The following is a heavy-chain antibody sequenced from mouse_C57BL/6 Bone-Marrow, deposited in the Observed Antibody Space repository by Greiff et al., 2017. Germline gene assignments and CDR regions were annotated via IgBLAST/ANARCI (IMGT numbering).Heavy chain of an antibody. V-gene: IGHV1-81*01. CDR1: GYTFASYG. Sequence: QVQLQQSGAELARPGASVKLSCKASGYTFASYGISWVKQRTGQGLEWIGDIYPRSGNTYYNEKFKGKATLTADKSSSTAYMELRSLTSEDSAVYFCARSIYYDYDGDWYFDVWGTGTTVTVSS. J-gene: IGHJ1*03. CDR3: ARSIYYDYDGDWYFDV. CDR2: IYPRSGNT. D-gene: IGHD2-4*01.